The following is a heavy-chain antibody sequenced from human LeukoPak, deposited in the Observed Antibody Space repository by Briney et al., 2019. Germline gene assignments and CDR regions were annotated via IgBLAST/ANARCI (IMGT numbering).Heavy chain of an antibody. V-gene: IGHV4-61*08. J-gene: IGHJ4*02. CDR1: GGSISSGDYY. CDR3: ARGYCSGGSCYPVDY. D-gene: IGHD2-15*01. CDR2: IYCSGST. Sequence: KPSETLSLTCTVSGGSISSGDYYWSWIRQPPGKGLEWIGYIYCSGSTNYNPSLKSRVTISVDTSKNQFSLKLSSVTAADTAVYYCARGYCSGGSCYPVDYWGQGTLVTVSS.